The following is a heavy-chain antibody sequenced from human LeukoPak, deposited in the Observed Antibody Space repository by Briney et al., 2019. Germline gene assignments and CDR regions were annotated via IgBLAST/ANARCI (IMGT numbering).Heavy chain of an antibody. CDR1: GVTLTNYA. CDR3: LGIAPGYYYYYYMDV. J-gene: IGHJ6*03. V-gene: IGHV3-21*01. CDR2: ISGSSYYI. Sequence: GASVKVSCKASGVTLTNYAMNWVRQAPGKGLEWVSSISGSSYYIYYADSVKGRFTISRDNAKNSLYLQMNSLRAEDTAVYYCLGIAPGYYYYYYMDVWGKGTTVAVSS. D-gene: IGHD7-27*01.